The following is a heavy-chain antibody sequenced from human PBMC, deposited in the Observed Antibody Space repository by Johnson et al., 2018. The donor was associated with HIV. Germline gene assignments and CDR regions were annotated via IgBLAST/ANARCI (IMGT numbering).Heavy chain of an antibody. D-gene: IGHD3-9*01. CDR1: EFTFSSYA. V-gene: IGHV3-30*04. CDR3: ARGFYDILTGFDAFDI. J-gene: IGHJ3*02. Sequence: QVQLVESGGGVVQPGRSLRLSCAASEFTFSSYAMHWVRQAPGKGLEWVAGISYDGSNKYYADSVKGRFTISRDNSKNTLYLQMNSLRAEDMAVYYCARGFYDILTGFDAFDIWGQGTMVTVSS. CDR2: ISYDGSNK.